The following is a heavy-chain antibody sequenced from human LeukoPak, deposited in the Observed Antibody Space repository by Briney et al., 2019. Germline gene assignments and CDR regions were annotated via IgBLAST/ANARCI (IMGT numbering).Heavy chain of an antibody. J-gene: IGHJ4*02. CDR1: GYTFNNYY. Sequence: ASVKVSCKASGYTFNNYYMYWVPQAPGQGLEWMGMINPSGGGTSYAQKFQGRVTMTRDTSTRTVYMEVSSLKPEDTAVYYCARQGAYSSAIGMGYWGQGTLVTVSS. CDR2: INPSGGGT. D-gene: IGHD6-19*01. V-gene: IGHV1-46*02. CDR3: ARQGAYSSAIGMGY.